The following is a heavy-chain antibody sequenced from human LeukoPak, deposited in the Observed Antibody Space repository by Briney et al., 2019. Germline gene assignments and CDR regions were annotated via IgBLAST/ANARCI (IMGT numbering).Heavy chain of an antibody. Sequence: SETLSLTCTVSGGSISSGSYYWSWIRQPAGKGLEWIGRIYTSGSTNYNPSLKSRVTISVDTSKNQFSLKLSSVTAADTAVYYCARAGSSSGPYYFDYWGQGTLVTVSS. CDR3: ARAGSSSGPYYFDY. J-gene: IGHJ4*02. D-gene: IGHD6-19*01. V-gene: IGHV4-61*02. CDR1: GGSISSGSYY. CDR2: IYTSGST.